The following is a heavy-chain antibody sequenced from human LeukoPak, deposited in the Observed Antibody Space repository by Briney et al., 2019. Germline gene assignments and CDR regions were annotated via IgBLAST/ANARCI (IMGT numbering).Heavy chain of an antibody. V-gene: IGHV3-48*01. D-gene: IGHD4-17*01. J-gene: IGHJ4*02. CDR2: ISSTSKTT. CDR3: AREGIRYGDGCDF. Sequence: GGSLRLSCTASGFTFSSHYMNWVRQAPGKGLEWVSFISSTSKTTYVADSLKGRFSISRDNAKQSMYLQMDSLRVEDTAVKSCAREGIRYGDGCDFWGRGTLVSVSS. CDR1: GFTFSSHY.